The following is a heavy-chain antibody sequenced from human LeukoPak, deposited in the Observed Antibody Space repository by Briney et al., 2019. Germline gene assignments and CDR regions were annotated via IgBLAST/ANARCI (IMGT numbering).Heavy chain of an antibody. D-gene: IGHD6-25*01. V-gene: IGHV3-7*01. CDR2: IKQDGSEK. CDR3: ARSGSAGPYYYYYGMDV. Sequence: GGSLRLSCAASGFTFSSYWRSWVRQAPGKGLEWVANIKQDGSEKYYVDSVKGRFTISRDNAKNSLYPQMNSLRAEDTAVYYCARSGSAGPYYYYYGMDVWGQGTTVTVSS. J-gene: IGHJ6*02. CDR1: GFTFSSYW.